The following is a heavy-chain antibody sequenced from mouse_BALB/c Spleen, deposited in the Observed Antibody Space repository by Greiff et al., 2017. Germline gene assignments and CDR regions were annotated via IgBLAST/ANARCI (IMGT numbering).Heavy chain of an antibody. J-gene: IGHJ2*01. CDR2: IATGSGST. CDR1: GYTFTSYW. V-gene: IGHV1S41*01. CDR3: ARAGGGYDWAY. D-gene: IGHD2-2*01. Sequence: DLVKPGASVKLSCEASGYTFTSYWINWIKQRPGQGLEWIGRIATGSGSTYYTEMFKGKATLTVDTSSSTAYIQLSSLSSEDSAVYFGARAGGGYDWAYWGEGTTLTVSS.